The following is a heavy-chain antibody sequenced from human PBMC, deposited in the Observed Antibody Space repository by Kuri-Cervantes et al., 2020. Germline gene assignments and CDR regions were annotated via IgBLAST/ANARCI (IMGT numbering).Heavy chain of an antibody. J-gene: IGHJ4*02. CDR3: AKGRQTMITYGSIDY. CDR2: ISWDGGST. V-gene: IGHV3-43D*04. Sequence: GESLKISCAASGFTFDDYAMHWVRQAPGKGLEWVSLISWDGGSTYYADSLKGRFTISRDNTKNSLYLQMNSLRTEDTALYYCAKGRQTMITYGSIDYWGQGTLVTVSS. CDR1: GFTFDDYA. D-gene: IGHD3-16*01.